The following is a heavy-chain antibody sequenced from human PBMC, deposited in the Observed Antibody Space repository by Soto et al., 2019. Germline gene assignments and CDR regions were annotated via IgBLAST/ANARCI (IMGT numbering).Heavy chain of an antibody. V-gene: IGHV3-30*18. CDR2: ISYDGSNK. J-gene: IGHJ4*02. D-gene: IGHD3-22*01. CDR1: GFTFSSYG. CDR3: AKREYYYDSSGYIGVYSNRAQRADY. Sequence: GALRLSCAASGFTFSSYGMHWSRQAPGKGLEWVAVISYDGSNKYYADSVKGRFTISRDNSKNTLYLQMNSLRAEDTAVYYCAKREYYYDSSGYIGVYSNRAQRADYWGQGT.